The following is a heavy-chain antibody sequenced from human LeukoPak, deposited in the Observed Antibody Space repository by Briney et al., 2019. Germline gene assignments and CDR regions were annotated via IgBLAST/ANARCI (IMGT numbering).Heavy chain of an antibody. J-gene: IGHJ4*02. CDR3: TAYYYGSGSNYNDY. V-gene: IGHV3-15*01. CDR1: GFTFSNSW. D-gene: IGHD3-10*01. CDR2: IKNKADGGTT. Sequence: GGSLRLSCAASGFTFSNSWMSWVRQAPGKGLEWVGRIKNKADGGTTDYAAPVKGRFTISRDDSKNTLYLQMNSLKTEDTALYYCTAYYYGSGSNYNDYWGQGTLVTVSS.